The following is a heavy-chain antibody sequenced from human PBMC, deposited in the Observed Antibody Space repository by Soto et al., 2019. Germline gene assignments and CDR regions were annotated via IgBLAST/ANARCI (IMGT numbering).Heavy chain of an antibody. CDR1: GGSLSGYY. D-gene: IGHD3-16*01. J-gene: IGHJ5*02. Sequence: QVQLQQWGAGLLKPSETLSLTCAVYGGSLSGYYWSWIRQPPGKGLEWIGEINRSGSTNYIPSLKSRVIISVDTSKNQFSLKLSSVTAADTAVYYCARGLLGGAATWRQGTLVTVSS. V-gene: IGHV4-34*01. CDR2: INRSGST. CDR3: ARGLLGGAAT.